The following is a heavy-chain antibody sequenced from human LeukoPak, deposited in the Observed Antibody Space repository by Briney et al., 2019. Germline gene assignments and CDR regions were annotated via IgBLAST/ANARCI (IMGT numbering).Heavy chain of an antibody. CDR3: ARVAYCIKGVCVNYDY. Sequence: ASVKVSCKASGYTFTDPYIHWVRQAPGQGLEWMGWINPNSGGTKYAQKFQGRVTMTRDTSITTAYMGLSRLNSDDTAVYYCARVAYCIKGVCVNYDYWGQGTPVTVSS. V-gene: IGHV1-2*02. CDR1: GYTFTDPY. J-gene: IGHJ4*02. D-gene: IGHD2-8*01. CDR2: INPNSGGT.